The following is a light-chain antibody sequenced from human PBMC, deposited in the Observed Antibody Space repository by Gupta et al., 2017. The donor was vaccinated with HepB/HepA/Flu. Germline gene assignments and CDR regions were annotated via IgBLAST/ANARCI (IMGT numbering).Light chain of an antibody. CDR2: GTT. Sequence: DIQMTQSPSSLSASVGDRVTITCRASQTIGSSLNWFQQKPGTAPKLLIYGTTNLQSGVPLRFSGSASGTDFTLTISTLQPEDFAIYYCQLSFSTPLTFGGGTKVEIK. CDR3: QLSFSTPLT. V-gene: IGKV1-39*01. J-gene: IGKJ4*01. CDR1: QTIGSS.